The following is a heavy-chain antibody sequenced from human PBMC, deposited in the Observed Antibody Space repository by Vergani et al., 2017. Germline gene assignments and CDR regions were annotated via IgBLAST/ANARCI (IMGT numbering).Heavy chain of an antibody. Sequence: EVQLVESGGGLVQPGGSLRLSCAASGFTFSSYTMNWVRQAPGKGLEWVSYISSSSNIIYYADSVKGRLTIFRDNAKKSLYLQMNSLRAEDTAVYYCARDEHYGGYAVCFGNGGQGTLVTVSS. CDR3: ARDEHYGGYAVCFGN. CDR2: ISSSSNII. V-gene: IGHV3-48*01. D-gene: IGHD4-17*01. J-gene: IGHJ4*02. CDR1: GFTFSSYT.